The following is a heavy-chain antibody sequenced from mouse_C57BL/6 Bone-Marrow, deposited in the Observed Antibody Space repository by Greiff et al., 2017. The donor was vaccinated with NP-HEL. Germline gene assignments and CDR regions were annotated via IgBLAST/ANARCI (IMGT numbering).Heavy chain of an antibody. D-gene: IGHD2-5*01. CDR2: ISYDGSN. Sequence: EVQLQESGPGLVKPSQSLSLTCSVTGYSITSGYYWNWIRQFPGNKLEWMGYISYDGSNNYNPSLKNRISITRDTSKNQFFLKLNSVTTEDTATYYCARDRGYSNRYYAMDYWGQGTSVTVSS. J-gene: IGHJ4*01. CDR3: ARDRGYSNRYYAMDY. CDR1: GYSITSGYY. V-gene: IGHV3-6*01.